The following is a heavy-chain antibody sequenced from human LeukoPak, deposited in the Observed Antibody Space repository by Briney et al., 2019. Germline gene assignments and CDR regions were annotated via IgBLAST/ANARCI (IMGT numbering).Heavy chain of an antibody. D-gene: IGHD3-3*01. CDR3: AKDADYDFLIVPGAFDI. Sequence: PGGTLRLSCAASGFTFSSYAMSWVRQAPGKGVEGVSAISGSGGSTYYAASVKGRFTISRDKSTTTLYLLMNSLSAEHTAVYYCAKDADYDFLIVPGAFDIWGPGTMVTVSS. CDR1: GFTFSSYA. CDR2: ISGSGGST. V-gene: IGHV3-23*01. J-gene: IGHJ3*02.